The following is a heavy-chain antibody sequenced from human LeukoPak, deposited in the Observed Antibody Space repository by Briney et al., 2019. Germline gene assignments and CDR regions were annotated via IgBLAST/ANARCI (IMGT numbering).Heavy chain of an antibody. Sequence: PSETLSLTCTVSGGSVSSGGYYWSWVRQPPGKGLEWIGYIYYSGSTNYNPSLKSRVTISVDTSKNQFSLKLSSVTAADTAVYYCARLKVALIAAAATMWFDPWGQGTLVTVSS. D-gene: IGHD6-13*01. CDR2: IYYSGST. V-gene: IGHV4-61*08. J-gene: IGHJ5*02. CDR1: GGSVSSGGYY. CDR3: ARLKVALIAAAATMWFDP.